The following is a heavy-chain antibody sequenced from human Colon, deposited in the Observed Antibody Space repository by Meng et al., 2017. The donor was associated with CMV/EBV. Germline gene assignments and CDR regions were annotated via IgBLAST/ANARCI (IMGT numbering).Heavy chain of an antibody. CDR1: GFTFSSYW. J-gene: IGHJ4*02. CDR2: IKSDGSST. Sequence: GGSLKISCAASGFTFSSYWMHWVRQAPGKGLVWVSRIKSDGSSTSYADSVKGRFTISRDNAKNTLYLQMNSLRAEDTAVYYCARDPEQVVGGDYYFDYWGQGTLVTVSS. V-gene: IGHV3-74*01. D-gene: IGHD6-6*01. CDR3: ARDPEQVVGGDYYFDY.